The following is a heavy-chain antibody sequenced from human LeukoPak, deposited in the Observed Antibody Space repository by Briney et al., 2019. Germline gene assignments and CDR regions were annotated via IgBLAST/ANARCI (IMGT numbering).Heavy chain of an antibody. D-gene: IGHD2-15*01. J-gene: IGHJ3*02. Sequence: ASVKVSCKASGYMFIAYYMHWVRQAPGQGPEWMGWINPNTGDRKSAQKFQGRVTMTRDTSISTVYMQLTSLRSDDSAVYYCARDWDPVGSDSGRSRSDVFDIWGQGTMVIVSS. CDR3: ARDWDPVGSDSGRSRSDVFDI. CDR1: GYMFIAYY. V-gene: IGHV1-2*02. CDR2: INPNTGDR.